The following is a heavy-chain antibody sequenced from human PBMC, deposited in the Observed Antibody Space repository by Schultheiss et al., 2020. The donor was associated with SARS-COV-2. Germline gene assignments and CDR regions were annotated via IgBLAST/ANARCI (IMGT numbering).Heavy chain of an antibody. CDR1: GFTFDDYA. CDR3: ATMVVAATVPFDY. V-gene: IGHV3-9*01. J-gene: IGHJ4*02. CDR2: ISWNSGSI. D-gene: IGHD2-15*01. Sequence: GGSLRLSCAASGFTFDDYAMHWVRQAPGKGLEWVSGISWNSGSIGYADSVKGRFTISRDNAKNSLYLQMNSLRAEDTAVYYCATMVVAATVPFDYWGQGTLVTVSS.